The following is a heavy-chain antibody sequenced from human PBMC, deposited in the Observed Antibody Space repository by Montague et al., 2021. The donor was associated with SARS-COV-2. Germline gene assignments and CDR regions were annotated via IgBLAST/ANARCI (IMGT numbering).Heavy chain of an antibody. Sequence: SLRLSCAGSGFTFSSYSMNWVRQAPGKGLEWVSSISGTSKYIFYADSVKGRFTISRDNAKNSLYLQMNSLRAEDTAVYYCARGDFDILTGYYPLFDYWGQGTLVTGSS. CDR2: ISGTSKYI. V-gene: IGHV3-21*01. J-gene: IGHJ4*02. D-gene: IGHD3-9*01. CDR1: GFTFSSYS. CDR3: ARGDFDILTGYYPLFDY.